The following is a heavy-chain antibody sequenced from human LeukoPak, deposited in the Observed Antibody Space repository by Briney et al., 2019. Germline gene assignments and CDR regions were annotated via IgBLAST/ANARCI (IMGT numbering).Heavy chain of an antibody. Sequence: GASVKVSCKASGGTFSRHTISWVRQSPGQGLEWMGGITPMFGTSNYAQKFRGRVTITADESTSTAYVALSSLRSEDTAVYYCARDSSEFRSLLFHWGQGTLVTVSS. J-gene: IGHJ1*01. CDR2: ITPMFGTS. CDR1: GGTFSRHT. CDR3: ARDSSEFRSLLFH. V-gene: IGHV1-69*13. D-gene: IGHD1-14*01.